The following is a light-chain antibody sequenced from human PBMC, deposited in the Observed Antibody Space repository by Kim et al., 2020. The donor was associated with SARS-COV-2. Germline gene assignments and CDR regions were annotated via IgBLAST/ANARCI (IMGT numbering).Light chain of an antibody. V-gene: IGKV1D-12*01. CDR3: QQTHRFPLT. CDR1: QDISSW. Sequence: DIQMTQSPSSVSASVGDRVTITCRASQDISSWLGWYQQKPGKAPKVLIYEASNLQSGVPSRFSGSGSGTDFTLTINSLQPEDFATYYGQQTHRFPLTFGGGTKVDIK. J-gene: IGKJ4*01. CDR2: EAS.